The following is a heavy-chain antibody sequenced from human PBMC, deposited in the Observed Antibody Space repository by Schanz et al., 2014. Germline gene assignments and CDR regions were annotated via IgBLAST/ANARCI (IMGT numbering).Heavy chain of an antibody. CDR3: ARRNFYDKSGAFDY. V-gene: IGHV3-72*01. CDR2: SRNKGHSYTS. CDR1: GFTFSNYA. J-gene: IGHJ4*02. Sequence: EVQLLESGGGFVQPGGSLRLSCAASGFTFSNYAMGWVRQTPGKGLEWVRHSRNKGHSYTSEYAASVKGRFTISRDESESSLYLQMDSLKTEDTAVYYYARRNFYDKSGAFDYWGQGSLVTVSS. D-gene: IGHD3-22*01.